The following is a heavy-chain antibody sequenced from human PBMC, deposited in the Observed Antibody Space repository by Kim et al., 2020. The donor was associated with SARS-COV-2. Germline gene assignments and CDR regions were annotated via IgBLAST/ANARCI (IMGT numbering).Heavy chain of an antibody. Sequence: GGSLRLSCTASGLTISNYAMSWVRQAPGKGLQWVSTINAGSGTTFYADSVKGRFTISRDNSRNTLNLQMNSLEAEDTALYYCAMRITVAGTIDHWGQGTLVTVSS. CDR2: INAGSGTT. V-gene: IGHV3-23*01. CDR3: AMRITVAGTIDH. J-gene: IGHJ4*02. CDR1: GLTISNYA. D-gene: IGHD6-19*01.